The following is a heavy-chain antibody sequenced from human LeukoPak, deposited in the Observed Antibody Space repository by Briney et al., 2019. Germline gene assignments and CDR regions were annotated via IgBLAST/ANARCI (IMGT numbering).Heavy chain of an antibody. CDR1: GGSFSGYY. D-gene: IGHD1-14*01. CDR2: INHSGST. CDR3: ARGRNYYYYMDV. J-gene: IGHJ6*03. Sequence: SETLSLTCAVYGGSFSGYYWSWIRQPPGKGLEWIGEINHSGSTNYNPSLKSRVTISVDTSKNQFSLKLSSVTAADTAVYYCARGRNYYYYMDVWGKGTTVTVSS. V-gene: IGHV4-34*01.